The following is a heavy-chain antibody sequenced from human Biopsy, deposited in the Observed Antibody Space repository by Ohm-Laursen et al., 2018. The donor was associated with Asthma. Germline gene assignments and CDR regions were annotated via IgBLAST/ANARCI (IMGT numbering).Heavy chain of an antibody. CDR1: GLSFSEFV. Sequence: SLRLSCAASGLSFSEFVMHWVRQAPGKGLEWVAVISYDGSNKYYADSVKGRFTISRDNSKNTLYLQMNSLRAEDTAVYYCAKDTEGRYDFWSGLSYNYYCMDVWGQGTTVTVSS. CDR3: AKDTEGRYDFWSGLSYNYYCMDV. CDR2: ISYDGSNK. J-gene: IGHJ6*02. D-gene: IGHD3-3*01. V-gene: IGHV3-30*18.